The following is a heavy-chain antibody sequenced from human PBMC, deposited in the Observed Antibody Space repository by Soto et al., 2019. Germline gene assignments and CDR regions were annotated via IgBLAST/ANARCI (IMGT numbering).Heavy chain of an antibody. V-gene: IGHV3-43D*04. J-gene: IGHJ6*02. Sequence: PGGSLRLSCAASGFTFDEYAMHWVRQAPGKGLEWVSLISWDGGSTYYADSVKGRFTISRDNSKNSLYLQMNSLRAEDTALYYCARALRFLEWPKYYYYGMDVWGQGTTVTVSS. CDR1: GFTFDEYA. CDR3: ARALRFLEWPKYYYYGMDV. CDR2: ISWDGGST. D-gene: IGHD3-3*01.